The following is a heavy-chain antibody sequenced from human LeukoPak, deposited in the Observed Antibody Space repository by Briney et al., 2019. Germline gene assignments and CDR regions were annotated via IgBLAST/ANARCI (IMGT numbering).Heavy chain of an antibody. V-gene: IGHV4-38-2*01. CDR1: GYSISSGYY. J-gene: IGHJ4*02. D-gene: IGHD6-6*01. CDR3: ASRIAASPLDY. CDR2: IYHSGST. Sequence: SETLSLTCAVSGYSISSGYYWGWIRQPPGEGLEWIGSIYHSGSTYYNPSLKSRVTISVDTSKNQFSLKLSSVTAADTAVYYCASRIAASPLDYWGQGTLVTVSS.